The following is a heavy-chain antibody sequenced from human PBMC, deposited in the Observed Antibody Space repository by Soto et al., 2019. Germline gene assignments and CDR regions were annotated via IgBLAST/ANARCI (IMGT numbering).Heavy chain of an antibody. D-gene: IGHD6-13*01. CDR1: GVTFSSYS. CDR2: IIPIFGTA. V-gene: IGHV1-69*01. J-gene: IGHJ5*02. CDR3: ARVSGRHISSKGWFDP. Sequence: QVQLVQSGAEVKKPGSSVKVSCKASGVTFSSYSLSWVRQAPGQGLEWMGGIIPIFGTANYAQKFQGRVTITADESTSTAYMELSSLRSEDTAVYYCARVSGRHISSKGWFDPWGQGTLVTVSS.